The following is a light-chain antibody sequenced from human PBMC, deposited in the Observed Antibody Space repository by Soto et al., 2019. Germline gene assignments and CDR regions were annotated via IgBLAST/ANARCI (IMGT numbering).Light chain of an antibody. CDR1: QSVSSY. J-gene: IGKJ4*01. Sequence: EIVLTQSPATLSLSPGERATLSCRASQSVSSYLAWYQQKTGQAPRLLIYDASNRATGIPARFSGSGSGTYFTLTISSLEPEDFAVYYCQQRSNWPLTFGGGTKVEIK. CDR2: DAS. V-gene: IGKV3-11*01. CDR3: QQRSNWPLT.